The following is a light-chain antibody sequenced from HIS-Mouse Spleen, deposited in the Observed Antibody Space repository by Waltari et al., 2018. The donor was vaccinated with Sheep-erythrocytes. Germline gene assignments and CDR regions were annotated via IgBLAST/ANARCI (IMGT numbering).Light chain of an antibody. CDR3: CSYAGSSTLV. Sequence: QSALTQPASVSGSPGQSITIPCTGTSSDVGGYNLVSWYPQHPGKAPKLMIYEGSKRPSGVSNRFSGSKSGNTASLTISGLQAEDEADYYCCSYAGSSTLVFGGGTKLTVL. CDR1: SSDVGGYNL. CDR2: EGS. J-gene: IGLJ2*01. V-gene: IGLV2-23*01.